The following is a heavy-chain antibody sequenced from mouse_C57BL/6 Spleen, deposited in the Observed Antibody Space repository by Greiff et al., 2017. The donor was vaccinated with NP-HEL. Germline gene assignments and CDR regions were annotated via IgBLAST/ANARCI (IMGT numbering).Heavy chain of an antibody. J-gene: IGHJ1*03. V-gene: IGHV5-17*01. Sequence: EVHLVESGGGLVKPGGSLKLSCAASGFTFSDYGMHWVRQAPEKGLEWVAYISSGSSTIYYADTVKGRFTISRDNAKNTLFLQMTSLRSEDTAMYYCARPPSYGSPSYWYFDVWGTGTTVTVSS. D-gene: IGHD1-1*01. CDR1: GFTFSDYG. CDR3: ARPPSYGSPSYWYFDV. CDR2: ISSGSSTI.